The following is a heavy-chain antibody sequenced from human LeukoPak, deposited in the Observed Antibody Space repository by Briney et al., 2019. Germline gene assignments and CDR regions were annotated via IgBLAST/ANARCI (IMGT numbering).Heavy chain of an antibody. Sequence: SQTLSLTCTVSGDSITSGGYYWSWIRQRPGKGLEWIGYIYKTGSTYYNPSLKSRVTMSVDTSRNQFSLKLNSVTAADTAVYYCARDVLRWGQGTLITVSS. V-gene: IGHV4-31*03. J-gene: IGHJ4*02. CDR3: ARDVLR. CDR1: GDSITSGGYY. CDR2: IYKTGST.